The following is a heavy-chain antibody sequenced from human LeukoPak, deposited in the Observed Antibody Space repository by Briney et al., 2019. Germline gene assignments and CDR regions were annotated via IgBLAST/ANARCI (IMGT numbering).Heavy chain of an antibody. CDR1: GFTFIGYY. CDR2: INPNSGGT. V-gene: IGHV1-2*02. J-gene: IGHJ3*02. CDR3: ARRYCTNGVCYHDRGAFDI. D-gene: IGHD2-8*01. Sequence: ASVKVSCKTSGFTFIGYYIHWIRQAPGQGLEWMGWINPNSGGTNYAQKFQGRVTMTRDTSISTAYMELSRLRSDDTAVYYCARRYCTNGVCYHDRGAFDIWGQGTMVIVSS.